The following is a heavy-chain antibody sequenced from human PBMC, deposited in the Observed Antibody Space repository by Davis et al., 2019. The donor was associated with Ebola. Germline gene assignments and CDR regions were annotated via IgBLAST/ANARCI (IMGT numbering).Heavy chain of an antibody. J-gene: IGHJ4*02. Sequence: GESLKISCAASGFTFSSYAMSWVRQAPGKGLEWVSAISGSGGSTYYADSVKGRFTISRENSKNTLYLQMNSLRAEDTAVYYCAKDFIIQLGGQGTLVTVSS. D-gene: IGHD5-18*01. V-gene: IGHV3-23*01. CDR3: AKDFIIQL. CDR2: ISGSGGST. CDR1: GFTFSSYA.